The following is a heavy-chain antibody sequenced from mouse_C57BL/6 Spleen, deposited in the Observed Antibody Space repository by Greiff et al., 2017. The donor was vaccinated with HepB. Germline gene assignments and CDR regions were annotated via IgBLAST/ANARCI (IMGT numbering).Heavy chain of an antibody. CDR3: TRGGTYGSSPMDY. Sequence: VQLQESGAELVRPGASVTLSCKASGYTFTDYEMHWVKQTPVHGLEWIGAIDPETGGTAYNQKFKGKAILTADKSSSTAYMELRSLTSEDSAVYYCTRGGTYGSSPMDYWGQGTSVTVSS. CDR1: GYTFTDYE. V-gene: IGHV1-15*01. CDR2: IDPETGGT. J-gene: IGHJ4*01. D-gene: IGHD1-1*01.